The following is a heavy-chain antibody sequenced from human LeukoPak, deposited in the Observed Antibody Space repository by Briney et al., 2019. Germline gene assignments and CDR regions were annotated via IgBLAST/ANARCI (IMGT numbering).Heavy chain of an antibody. V-gene: IGHV3-20*04. D-gene: IGHD3-9*01. CDR2: INWNGGST. J-gene: IGHJ3*02. Sequence: GGSLRLSCAASGYTFDDYGMSWVRQAPGKGLEWVSGINWNGGSTGYADSVKGRFTISRDNAKNSLYLQMNSLRAEDTAVYYCARDPYDTLTGYGAFAIWGLGTMVTVSS. CDR1: GYTFDDYG. CDR3: ARDPYDTLTGYGAFAI.